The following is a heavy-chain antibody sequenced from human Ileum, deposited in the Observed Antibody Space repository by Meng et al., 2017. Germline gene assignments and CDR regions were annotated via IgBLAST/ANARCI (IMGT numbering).Heavy chain of an antibody. Sequence: ESVQGVVGLSGTLSLICLVSGDSISSSNWWSMRRQCPEKGLEWVGDIYLGTTNNYHPSDEGGLTMSVVKSKNHYSLDLTSVTAADTAVYYCAKNGRDRSFDYWGQGILVTVSS. CDR2: IYLGTTN. D-gene: IGHD3-16*02. CDR1: GDSISSSNW. CDR3: AKNGRDRSFDY. J-gene: IGHJ4*02. V-gene: IGHV4-4*02.